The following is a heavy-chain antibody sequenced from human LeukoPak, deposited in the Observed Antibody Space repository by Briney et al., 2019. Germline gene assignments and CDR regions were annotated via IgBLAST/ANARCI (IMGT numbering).Heavy chain of an antibody. V-gene: IGHV3-23*01. D-gene: IGHD1-26*01. CDR1: GFTFSSIA. J-gene: IGHJ4*02. CDR2: ISGSGGGT. Sequence: GGSLRLSCAASGFTFSSIAMSWVRQAPDKGLEWVSTISGSGGGTYYADSVKGRFTISRDDSKNTLYLQMNSMRADDTAVYYCAKDLGRYRNNFFDYWGQGNLVTVSS. CDR3: AKDLGRYRNNFFDY.